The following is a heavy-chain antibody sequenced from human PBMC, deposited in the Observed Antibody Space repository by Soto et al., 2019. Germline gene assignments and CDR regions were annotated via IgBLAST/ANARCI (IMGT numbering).Heavy chain of an antibody. Sequence: EVQLLESGGGLVQPGGSLRLSCAASGFTFSSYAMSWVRQAPGKGLEWVSAISGSGGSTYYAASVKARYTISRHNSKNTLYLQMNSLGAEDTAVYYCATYYGGMGYYFDYWGQGTLVTVSS. CDR1: GFTFSSYA. D-gene: IGHD4-17*01. CDR2: ISGSGGST. CDR3: ATYYGGMGYYFDY. V-gene: IGHV3-23*01. J-gene: IGHJ4*02.